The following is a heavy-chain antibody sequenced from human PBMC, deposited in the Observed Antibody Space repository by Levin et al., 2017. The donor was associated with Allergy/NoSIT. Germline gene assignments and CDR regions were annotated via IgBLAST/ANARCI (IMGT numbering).Heavy chain of an antibody. D-gene: IGHD2-15*01. CDR3: AKDFGGVVVAATHPSDAFDI. CDR2: ISGSGGST. Sequence: ASVKVSCAASGFTFSSYAMSWVRQAPGKGLEWVSAISGSGGSTYYADSVKGRFTISRDNSKNTLYLQMNSLRAEDTAVYYCAKDFGGVVVAATHPSDAFDIWGQGTMVTVSS. V-gene: IGHV3-23*01. J-gene: IGHJ3*02. CDR1: GFTFSSYA.